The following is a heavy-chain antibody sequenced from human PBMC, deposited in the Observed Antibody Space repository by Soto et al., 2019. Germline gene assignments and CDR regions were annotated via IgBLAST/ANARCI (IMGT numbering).Heavy chain of an antibody. CDR2: IIPIFGTA. D-gene: IGHD5-12*01. CDR3: AKISGYDSYYYHYGMDV. J-gene: IGHJ6*02. CDR1: GGTFSSYS. V-gene: IGHV1-69*13. Sequence: SVNVSCRSSGGTFSSYSISWVRQAPGQGLEWMGGIIPIFGTANYAQKFQGRVTITADESTSTAYMELSSLRSEDTAVYYCAKISGYDSYYYHYGMDVWGQGTTVTVSS.